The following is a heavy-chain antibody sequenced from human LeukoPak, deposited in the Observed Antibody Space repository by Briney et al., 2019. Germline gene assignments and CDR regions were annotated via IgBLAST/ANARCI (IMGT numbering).Heavy chain of an antibody. J-gene: IGHJ4*02. CDR3: VRDRGTYRPIDY. D-gene: IGHD1-26*01. V-gene: IGHV3-21*04. Sequence: GSLRLSLSTLAFSLKAFNMKWVRQAPGKGLGGVSSTSYTGTYIYYADSVKGRFTISRDNAQNSLYLQMNSLRAEDTAIYYCVRDRGTYRPIDYWGQGTLVTVSS. CDR2: TSYTGTYI. CDR1: AFSLKAFN.